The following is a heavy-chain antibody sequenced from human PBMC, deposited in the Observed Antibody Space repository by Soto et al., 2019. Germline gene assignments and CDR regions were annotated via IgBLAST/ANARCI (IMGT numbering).Heavy chain of an antibody. CDR3: ARMTTTHSFAF. Sequence: SGPTLVNPTHTFTLTCTFSGFSLSTVGMHVSWIRQPPGKALEWLARIDWDDDICYSPSLKTRLTISKDTSKNRVVLTMINMDPVDTATYYCARMTTTHSFAFWGQGTLLTVS. V-gene: IGHV2-70*04. J-gene: IGHJ4*02. CDR1: GFSLSTVGMH. CDR2: IDWDDDI. D-gene: IGHD4-4*01.